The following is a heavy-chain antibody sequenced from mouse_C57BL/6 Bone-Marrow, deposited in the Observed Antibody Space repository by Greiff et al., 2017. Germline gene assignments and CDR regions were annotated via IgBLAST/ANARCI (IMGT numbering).Heavy chain of an antibody. J-gene: IGHJ3*01. CDR1: GYTFTNYW. CDR2: IYPGGGYT. CDR3: AIGDYSSNWGIAY. D-gene: IGHD1-1*01. Sequence: VQLQEPGAELVRPGTSVKMSCKASGYTFTNYWIGWAKQRPGQGLEWIGDIYPGGGYTNYNQKFKGKATLTVDKSSSTAYMQVSSLTSEDSAVYYCAIGDYSSNWGIAYWGQGTLVTVSA. V-gene: IGHV1-63*01.